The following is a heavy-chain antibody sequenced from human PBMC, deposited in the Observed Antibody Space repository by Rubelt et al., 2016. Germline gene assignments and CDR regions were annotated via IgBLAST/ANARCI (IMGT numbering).Heavy chain of an antibody. CDR1: GYTFTSYY. CDR2: INPTDGGT. V-gene: IGHV1-46*01. Sequence: QVQLVPSGAEVKKPGASVKVSCQASGYTFTSYYMHWVRQAPGQGLEYMVIINPTDGGTSYVQKFQGRVTMTRDTSTSTVYMELSSLRSDDTAVYYCARELNDFDIWGQGTMVTVSS. J-gene: IGHJ3*02. CDR3: ARELNDFDI.